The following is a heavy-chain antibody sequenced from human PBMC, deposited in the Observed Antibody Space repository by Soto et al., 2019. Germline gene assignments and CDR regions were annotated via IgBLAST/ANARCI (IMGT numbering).Heavy chain of an antibody. V-gene: IGHV4-31*03. CDR3: ARGLSVADPLYYLDY. D-gene: IGHD5-12*01. CDR1: GNSITSPVYN. J-gene: IGHJ4*01. Sequence: TLSLTCNVSGNSITSPVYNWNWIRQHPGKGLEWIGSIYYSGNTYYNPSLRSRSTISADTSKNQFSLKLTSVTAADTAVYFCARGLSVADPLYYLDYWGQGTLVTVSS. CDR2: IYYSGNT.